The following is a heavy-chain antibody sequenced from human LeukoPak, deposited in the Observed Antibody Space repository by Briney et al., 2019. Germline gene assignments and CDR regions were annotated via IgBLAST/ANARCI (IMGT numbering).Heavy chain of an antibody. CDR3: AREYYEVGATEFDY. V-gene: IGHV3-23*01. Sequence: GGSLRLSCAASGFTFSSYAMSWVRQAPGKGLEWVSAISGSGGSTYYADSVKGRFTISRDNAKNSLYLQMNSLRAEDTAVYYCAREYYEVGATEFDYWGQGTLVTVSS. CDR2: ISGSGGST. CDR1: GFTFSSYA. D-gene: IGHD1-26*01. J-gene: IGHJ4*02.